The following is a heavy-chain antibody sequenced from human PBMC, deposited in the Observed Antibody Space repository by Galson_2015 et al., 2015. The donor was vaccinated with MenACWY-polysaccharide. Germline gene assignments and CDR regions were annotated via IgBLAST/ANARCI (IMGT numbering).Heavy chain of an antibody. CDR3: ARGWGSGSVYRSYGMDV. CDR1: GFTFSNYW. J-gene: IGHJ6*02. D-gene: IGHD1-26*01. CDR2: ISSDGSGT. V-gene: IGHV3-74*01. Sequence: SLRLSCAASGFTFSNYWMHWVRQAPGKGLVWVSRISSDGSGTNYADSAKGRFTISRDNAKNTLYLQMNSLRAEDTAVYYCARGWGSGSVYRSYGMDVWGQGTPVTVSS.